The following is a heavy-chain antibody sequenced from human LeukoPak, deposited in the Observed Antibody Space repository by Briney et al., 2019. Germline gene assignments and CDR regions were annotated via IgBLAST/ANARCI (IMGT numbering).Heavy chain of an antibody. CDR2: IYYSGST. D-gene: IGHD3-3*01. J-gene: IGHJ5*02. Sequence: SETLSLTCTVSGGSISSSSYYWGWIRQPPGKGLEWIGSIYYSGSTYYNPPLKSRVTISVDTSKNQFSLKLSSVTAADTAVYYCASRRGLRFLEWLGNWFDPWGQGTLVTVSS. V-gene: IGHV4-39*01. CDR1: GGSISSSSYY. CDR3: ASRRGLRFLEWLGNWFDP.